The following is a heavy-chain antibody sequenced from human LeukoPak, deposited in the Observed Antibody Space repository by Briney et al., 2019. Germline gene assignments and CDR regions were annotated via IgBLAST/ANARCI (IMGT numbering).Heavy chain of an antibody. CDR2: IFHSGST. CDR1: DFSISSGYY. J-gene: IGHJ4*02. CDR3: AREGYDFWSGYYPFDY. Sequence: KTSETLSLTCIVSDFSISSGYYWGWIRQPPGKGLEWIGRIFHSGSTYYNPSLKSRVTISVDTSKNQFSLKLSSVTAADTAVYYCAREGYDFWSGYYPFDYWGQGTLVTVSS. V-gene: IGHV4-38-2*02. D-gene: IGHD3-3*01.